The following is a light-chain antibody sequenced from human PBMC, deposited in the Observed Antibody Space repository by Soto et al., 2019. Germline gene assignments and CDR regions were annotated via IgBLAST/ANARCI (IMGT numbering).Light chain of an antibody. CDR2: DVS. Sequence: QSVLTQPASVSGSPGQSITISCTGTSSDVGGYDYVSWYQQPPGKAPKLMIYDVSNWPSGVSNRFSGSKSGNTASLTISGFQVEDEADYYCSSYTSSGTLVFGTGTKVTVL. CDR3: SSYTSSGTLV. CDR1: SSDVGGYDY. V-gene: IGLV2-14*01. J-gene: IGLJ1*01.